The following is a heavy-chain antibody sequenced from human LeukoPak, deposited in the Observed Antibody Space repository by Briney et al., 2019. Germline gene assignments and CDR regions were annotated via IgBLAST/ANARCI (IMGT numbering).Heavy chain of an antibody. J-gene: IGHJ4*02. CDR3: ARHGGGSYRHEYYY. D-gene: IGHD1-26*01. Sequence: SETLSLTCTVSGGSISSYYWSWIRQPPGKGLEWIGYIYYSGSTNYNPSLKSRVTISVDTSKNQFSLKLSSVTAADTAVYYCARHGGGSYRHEYYYWGQGTLVTVSS. CDR2: IYYSGST. CDR1: GGSISSYY. V-gene: IGHV4-59*08.